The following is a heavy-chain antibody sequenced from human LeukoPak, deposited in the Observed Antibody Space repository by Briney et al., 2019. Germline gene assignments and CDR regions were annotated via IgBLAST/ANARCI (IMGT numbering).Heavy chain of an antibody. J-gene: IGHJ4*02. D-gene: IGHD3-22*01. Sequence: GGSLRLCCAASGFTFGSYAMSWVRQAPGKGLEWVSAISGSGGSTYYADSVKGRFTISRDNPKNTLYLQMNSLRAEDTAVYYCAKAYSYYYDSSGFDYWGQGTLVTVSS. V-gene: IGHV3-23*01. CDR2: ISGSGGST. CDR1: GFTFGSYA. CDR3: AKAYSYYYDSSGFDY.